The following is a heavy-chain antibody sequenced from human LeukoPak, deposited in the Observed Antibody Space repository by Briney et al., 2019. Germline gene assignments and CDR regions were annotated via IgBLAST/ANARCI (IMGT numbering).Heavy chain of an antibody. J-gene: IGHJ4*02. Sequence: SVTLSLTCIVSGGSISSHYWTWIRQPPGKGLEYIGYIYYSGNTNYNPSLKSRVTISVDRSKNQFSLKLTSVTAEDTAVYYCARINSGWYFDYWGQGTLVTVSS. V-gene: IGHV4-59*11. CDR1: GGSISSHY. CDR3: ARINSGWYFDY. D-gene: IGHD6-19*01. CDR2: IYYSGNT.